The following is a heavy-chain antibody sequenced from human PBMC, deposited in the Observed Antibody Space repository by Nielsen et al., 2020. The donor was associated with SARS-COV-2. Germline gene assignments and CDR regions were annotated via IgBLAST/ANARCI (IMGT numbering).Heavy chain of an antibody. Sequence: GGSLRLSCAASGFTFSSYGMHWVRQAPGKGLEWVAVISYDGSNKYYADSVKGRFTISRDTSKNTVYLQMNSLSAEDTAVYYCAKRRAVFMLTFGGEGAMDVWGQGTTVTVSS. CDR1: GFTFSSYG. D-gene: IGHD3-16*01. V-gene: IGHV3-30*18. CDR3: AKRRAVFMLTFGGEGAMDV. CDR2: ISYDGSNK. J-gene: IGHJ6*02.